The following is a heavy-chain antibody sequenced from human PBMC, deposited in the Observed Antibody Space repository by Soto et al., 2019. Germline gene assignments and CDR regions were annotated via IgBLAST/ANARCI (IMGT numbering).Heavy chain of an antibody. V-gene: IGHV3-23*01. CDR1: GFTFSSYA. Sequence: EVQLLESGGGLVQPGGSLRLSCVASGFTFSSYAMSWVRQAPGRGLEWVSVISSSDNTYYADNVGGRFTISRDNSKGTLYLQMNSLTADDSAIYHWAKAPGYSNKAERYLDYSGQGTLVAVSS. J-gene: IGHJ4*02. D-gene: IGHD6-13*01. CDR2: ISSSDNT. CDR3: AKAPGYSNKAERYLDY.